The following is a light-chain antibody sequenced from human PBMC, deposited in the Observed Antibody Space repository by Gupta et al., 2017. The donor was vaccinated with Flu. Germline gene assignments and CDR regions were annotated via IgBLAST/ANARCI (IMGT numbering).Light chain of an antibody. J-gene: IGKJ2*01. Sequence: EIVLTQSPGTLSLSPGDRATLFCRTSQSVSNTYVAWYKQRPGQAPNLLIYGASIRATGIPDRFSGSGSGTDFTLTVSRLEPEDSAVYYCQQYVTSPYTFGQGTKVEVK. V-gene: IGKV3-20*01. CDR1: QSVSNTY. CDR3: QQYVTSPYT. CDR2: GAS.